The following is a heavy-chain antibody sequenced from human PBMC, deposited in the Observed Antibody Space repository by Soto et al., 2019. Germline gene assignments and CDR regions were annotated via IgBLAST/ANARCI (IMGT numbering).Heavy chain of an antibody. V-gene: IGHV3-21*04. CDR2: ISSNSSYI. CDR1: GFTFGRYS. D-gene: IGHD5-12*01. CDR3: AKDMGATTYYFDY. Sequence: GGSLRLSCAASGFTFGRYSMNWVRQAPGKGLEWVSSISSNSSYIYYADSVKGRFTISRDNAKNSLYLQMNSLRAEDTAFYYCAKDMGATTYYFDYWGQGTLVTVSS. J-gene: IGHJ4*02.